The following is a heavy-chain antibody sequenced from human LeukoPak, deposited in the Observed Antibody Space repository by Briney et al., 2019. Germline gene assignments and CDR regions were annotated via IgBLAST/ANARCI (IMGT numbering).Heavy chain of an antibody. Sequence: PSETLSLTCTVSGGSISSYYWSWIRQPPGKGLEWIGYIYSSGSTNYKPSLKSRVTISLDTSKNQFSLKLTSVTAADTAVYYCARTGSWRYYYYMDVWGKGTTVTVSS. J-gene: IGHJ6*03. CDR2: IYSSGST. D-gene: IGHD6-13*01. V-gene: IGHV4-59*01. CDR1: GGSISSYY. CDR3: ARTGSWRYYYYMDV.